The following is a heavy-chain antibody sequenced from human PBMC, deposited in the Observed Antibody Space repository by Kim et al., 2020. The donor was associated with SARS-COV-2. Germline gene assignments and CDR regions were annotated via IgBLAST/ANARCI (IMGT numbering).Heavy chain of an antibody. Sequence: DGVSTYYADAVKGRFTISRDNSKNSLYLHMNSLRAEDTALYYCANMLELSHDYWGQGTLVTVSS. CDR3: ANMLELSHDY. CDR2: DGVST. J-gene: IGHJ4*02. D-gene: IGHD2-15*01. V-gene: IGHV3-43*01.